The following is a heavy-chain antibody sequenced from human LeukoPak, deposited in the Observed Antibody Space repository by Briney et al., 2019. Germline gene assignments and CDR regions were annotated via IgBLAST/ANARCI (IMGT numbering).Heavy chain of an antibody. CDR2: IRGKANNYAT. D-gene: IGHD3-3*01. CDR3: TRVLLGDYYSYYYYMDV. CDR1: GFTFSCSA. V-gene: IGHV3-73*01. J-gene: IGHJ6*03. Sequence: PGGSLKLSCAASGFTFSCSAMHWVRRASGKGLEWVGRIRGKANNYATAYAASVKGRFTISRDDSKNTAYLQMNSLKTEDTAVYYCTRVLLGDYYSYYYYMDVWGKGTTVTVSS.